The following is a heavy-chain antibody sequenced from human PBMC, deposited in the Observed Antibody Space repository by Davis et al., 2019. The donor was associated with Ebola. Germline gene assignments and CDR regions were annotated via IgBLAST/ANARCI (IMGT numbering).Heavy chain of an antibody. CDR2: ISYDGSDK. Sequence: GESLKISCAASGFTFSSYAMHWVRQAPGKGLEWVAVISYDGSDKYYADSVKGRFTISRDNSRDTLYLQMNSLRAEDTAVYYCAKGRDCTNGICYSDYWGQGTLVTVSS. CDR1: GFTFSSYA. D-gene: IGHD2-8*01. V-gene: IGHV3-30*04. J-gene: IGHJ4*02. CDR3: AKGRDCTNGICYSDY.